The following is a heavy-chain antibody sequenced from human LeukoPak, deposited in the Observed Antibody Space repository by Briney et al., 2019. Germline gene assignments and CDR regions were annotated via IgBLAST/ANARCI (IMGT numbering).Heavy chain of an antibody. V-gene: IGHV3-30*04. CDR3: ARDRRAAVVAAATPLDY. CDR2: ISFDGSNK. CDR1: GFTFSSHA. D-gene: IGHD2-15*01. J-gene: IGHJ4*02. Sequence: GGSLRLSCAASGFTFSSHAMHWVRQAPGKGLEWVAVISFDGSNKYYVDSVRGRFTISRDNSKNTLFLQMNSLRAEDMAVYYCARDRRAAVVAAATPLDYWGQGTRVTVSS.